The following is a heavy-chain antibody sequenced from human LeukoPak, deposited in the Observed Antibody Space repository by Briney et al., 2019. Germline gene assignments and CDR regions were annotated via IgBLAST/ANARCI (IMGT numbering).Heavy chain of an antibody. J-gene: IGHJ6*03. CDR1: GDSMSSDYFY. CDR2: VSTRGNT. CDR3: ARENDFSGAFPPYMDV. D-gene: IGHD3-3*01. Sequence: SETLSLTCTVSGDSMSSDYFYWSWIRQPAGQGLEWIGRVSTRGNTDYNPSLKSRVTMSIDTSKKQFSLKLSSVTAADTAVYYCARENDFSGAFPPYMDVWGKGTTVTISS. V-gene: IGHV4-61*02.